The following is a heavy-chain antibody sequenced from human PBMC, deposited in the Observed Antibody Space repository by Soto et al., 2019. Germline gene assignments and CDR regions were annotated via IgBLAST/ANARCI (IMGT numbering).Heavy chain of an antibody. V-gene: IGHV3-11*06. J-gene: IGHJ4*02. CDR1: GFSFGDYY. D-gene: IGHD6-13*01. CDR2: ISSKTGYT. CDR3: ARVAGIAAAGPFDD. Sequence: QVQLVESGGGLVKPGGSLRLSCAASGFSFGDYYMSWIRQPPGKAPEWLSHISSKTGYTDYADSVKGRFSISRDDSMNSLYLEMRTLRVEDTAVYFCARVAGIAAAGPFDDWGRGILVVVSS.